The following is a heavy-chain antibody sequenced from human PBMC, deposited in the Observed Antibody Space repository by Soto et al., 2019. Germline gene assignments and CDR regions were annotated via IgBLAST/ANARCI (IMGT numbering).Heavy chain of an antibody. J-gene: IGHJ4*02. CDR3: ARHADPQRMAGISAF. CDR1: GGSIISSDFY. CDR2: ISYTGRT. Sequence: QLLLQESGPGLVKPSETLSLTCTVSGGSIISSDFYWGWIRQPPGKVLERIGTISYTGRTYYNPSVKSRVSISVDTSTNQFSLKVSSVTAADTAVYYCARHADPQRMAGISAFWDQGTLFTCSS. D-gene: IGHD6-19*01. V-gene: IGHV4-39*01.